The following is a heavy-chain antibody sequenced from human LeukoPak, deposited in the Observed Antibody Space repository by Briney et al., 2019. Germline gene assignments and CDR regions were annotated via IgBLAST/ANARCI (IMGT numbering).Heavy chain of an antibody. CDR1: GGSFSGYY. D-gene: IGHD3-16*01. J-gene: IGHJ4*02. V-gene: IGHV4-34*01. CDR3: ARRPPGLSAYYFDY. Sequence: SETLSLTCAVYGGSFSGYYWSWIRQPPGKGLEWIGEINHSGSTNYNPSLKSRVTISVDTSKNQFSLKLSSVTAADTAVYYCARRPPGLSAYYFDYWGQGTLVTVSS. CDR2: INHSGST.